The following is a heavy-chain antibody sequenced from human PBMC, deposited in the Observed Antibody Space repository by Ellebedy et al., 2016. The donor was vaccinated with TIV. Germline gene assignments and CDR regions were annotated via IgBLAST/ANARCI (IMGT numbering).Heavy chain of an antibody. Sequence: AASVKVSCKASGGTFSSDIINWARQAPGQGLEWMGRIIPKVALAHYAQKFQVRVTISADKATSTVYMEVSSLTSEDTAVYYCARQIGYTFGMTPYENWGQGTLVTVAS. V-gene: IGHV1-69*02. J-gene: IGHJ4*02. CDR2: IIPKVALA. D-gene: IGHD5-18*01. CDR3: ARQIGYTFGMTPYEN. CDR1: GGTFSSDI.